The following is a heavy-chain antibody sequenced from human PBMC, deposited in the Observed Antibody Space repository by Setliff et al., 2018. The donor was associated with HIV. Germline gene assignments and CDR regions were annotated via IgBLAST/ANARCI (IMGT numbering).Heavy chain of an antibody. D-gene: IGHD2-2*01. CDR3: ARDKTYCNYSRCS. CDR2: IYHSGNT. CDR1: GYSINSSHF. J-gene: IGHJ4*02. Sequence: PSETLSLTCTVSGYSINSSHFWGWIRQPPGKGLEWVGSIYHSGNTHYNPSLKSRVTISVDTSKNQFSLKLSSVTAADTAVYYCARDKTYCNYSRCSRGQGMLVTVSS. V-gene: IGHV4-38-2*02.